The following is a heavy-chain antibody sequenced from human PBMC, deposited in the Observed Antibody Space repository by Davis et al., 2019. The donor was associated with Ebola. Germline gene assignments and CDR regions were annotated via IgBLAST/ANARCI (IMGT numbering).Heavy chain of an antibody. CDR2: INHIGIT. D-gene: IGHD2-8*02. CDR3: ARGLFWCGLDV. Sequence: SETLSLTCAVYGGSFSGYYWSWIRQPPGKGLEWMGEINHIGITSYHPSLKSRVSMSVDPSKKQFSLKVTSVTAADTAVYYCARGLFWCGLDVWGQGTTVTVSS. CDR1: GGSFSGYY. J-gene: IGHJ6*02. V-gene: IGHV4-34*01.